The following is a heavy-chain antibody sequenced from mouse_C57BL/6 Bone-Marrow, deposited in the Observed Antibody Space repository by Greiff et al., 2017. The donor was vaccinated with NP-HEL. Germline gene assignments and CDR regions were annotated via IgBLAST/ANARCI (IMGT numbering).Heavy chain of an antibody. CDR2: IRSKSNNYAT. V-gene: IGHV10-1*01. J-gene: IGHJ4*01. CDR3: VRDGLSYAMDY. CDR1: GFSFNTYA. Sequence: EVKLVESGGGLVRPKGSLKLSCAASGFSFNTYAMNWVRQAPGKGLEWVARIRSKSNNYATYYADSVKDRFTISRDDSESMLYLQMNNLKTEDTAMYYCVRDGLSYAMDYWGQGTSVTVSS.